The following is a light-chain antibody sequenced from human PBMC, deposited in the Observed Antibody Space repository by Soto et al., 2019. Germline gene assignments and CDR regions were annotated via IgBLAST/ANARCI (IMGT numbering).Light chain of an antibody. CDR1: SSDVGGYNY. CDR2: DVS. CDR3: CSYAGSYPYV. V-gene: IGLV2-11*01. J-gene: IGLJ1*01. Sequence: QSALTQPRSVSGSPGQSVTISCTGTSSDVGGYNYVSWYQQRPGKAPKLMISDVSKRPSGVPDRFSGSKSGNTASLTISGLQAEDEADYYCCSYAGSYPYVFGTGTQLTFL.